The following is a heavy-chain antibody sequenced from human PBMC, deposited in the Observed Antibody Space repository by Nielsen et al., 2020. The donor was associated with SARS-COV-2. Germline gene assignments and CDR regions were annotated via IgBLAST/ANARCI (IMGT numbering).Heavy chain of an antibody. CDR2: ISGYDGST. CDR1: GFTFSSYG. Sequence: GGSLRLSCTASGFTFSSYGMTWVRQAPGKGLEWVSAISGYDGSTYYADSVKGRFTIFSDNSKNTLYLQMNSLRAADTAVYYCAKGLPDRQTKTPFDYWGQGTLVTVSS. J-gene: IGHJ4*02. CDR3: AKGLPDRQTKTPFDY. D-gene: IGHD1/OR15-1a*01. V-gene: IGHV3-23*01.